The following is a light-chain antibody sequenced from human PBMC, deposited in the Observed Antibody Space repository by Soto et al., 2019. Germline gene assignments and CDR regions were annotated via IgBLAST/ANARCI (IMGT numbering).Light chain of an antibody. CDR1: QSVGNY. Sequence: DMVLTRSPATLSLSPGQRATLSCRASQSVGNYLAWYQQTPGQAPRLLIYGASTRAPGFPARFSGSGSGTDFTLTISSLQSEDFAVYYCQQYNNWPWTFGQGTKVDIK. CDR2: GAS. CDR3: QQYNNWPWT. V-gene: IGKV3-15*01. J-gene: IGKJ1*01.